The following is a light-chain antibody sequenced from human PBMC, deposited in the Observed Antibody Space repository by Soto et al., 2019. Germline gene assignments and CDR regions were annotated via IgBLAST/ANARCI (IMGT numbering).Light chain of an antibody. CDR3: QQYETYSGT. CDR2: RAS. J-gene: IGKJ3*01. Sequence: DIQMTQSPSSLSASVGDRVTITCRASQIINTWLAWYQQKQGKAPKLLIYRASNLLSGVPSRFSGSGSGTEFTLTISSLQPDDFSIYYCQQYETYSGTFGPGTKVDL. CDR1: QIINTW. V-gene: IGKV1-5*03.